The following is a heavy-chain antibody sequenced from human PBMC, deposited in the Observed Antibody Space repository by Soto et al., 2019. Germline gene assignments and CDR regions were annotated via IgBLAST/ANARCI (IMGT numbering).Heavy chain of an antibody. V-gene: IGHV1-8*01. Sequence: QVQLVQSGAEVREPGASVKVSCKASGYSFTSLDINWVRQTAGQGLEWMGWMQPSTGRPGYAQKFQGRVTMTRDTSINTAYMELTTLTSDDTAFYYCARGVSVGVYYWGQGTLVTVSS. J-gene: IGHJ4*02. D-gene: IGHD1-26*01. CDR1: GYSFTSLD. CDR3: ARGVSVGVYY. CDR2: MQPSTGRP.